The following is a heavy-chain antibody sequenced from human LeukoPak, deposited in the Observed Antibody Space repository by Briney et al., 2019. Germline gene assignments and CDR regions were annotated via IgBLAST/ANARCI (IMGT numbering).Heavy chain of an antibody. V-gene: IGHV4-39*07. J-gene: IGHJ5*02. Sequence: MTSETLSLTCTVSGGSISSSSYYWGWIRQPPGKGLEWIGSIYYSGSTYYNPSLKSRVTISVDTSKNQFSLKLSSVTAADMAVYYCARRGLSIAAAGNNWFDPWGQGTLVTVSS. D-gene: IGHD6-13*01. CDR1: GGSISSSSYY. CDR3: ARRGLSIAAAGNNWFDP. CDR2: IYYSGST.